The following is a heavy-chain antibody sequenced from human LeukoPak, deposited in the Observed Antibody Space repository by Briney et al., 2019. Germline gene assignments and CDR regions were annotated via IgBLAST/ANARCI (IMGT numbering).Heavy chain of an antibody. CDR3: ARDRQWLVDY. CDR2: ISASGST. Sequence: PSQTLSLTCTVSGGSLSSGGYYWSWIRQPGGKELEWIGRISASGSTNYNPSLASRVTMSVDTSKNQFSLKLTSVTAADTAVYYCARDRQWLVDYWGQGALVTVSS. V-gene: IGHV4-61*02. CDR1: GGSLSSGGYY. D-gene: IGHD6-19*01. J-gene: IGHJ4*02.